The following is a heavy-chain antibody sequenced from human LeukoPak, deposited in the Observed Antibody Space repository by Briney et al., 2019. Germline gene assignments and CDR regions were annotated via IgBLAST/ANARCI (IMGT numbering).Heavy chain of an antibody. CDR3: ASPITMIFGGDHDAFDI. J-gene: IGHJ3*02. CDR2: IYSGGST. V-gene: IGHV3-66*01. D-gene: IGHD3-22*01. CDR1: GGSISSGTYY. Sequence: ETLSLTCTVSGGSISSGTYYWSWVRQAPGKGLEWVSVIYSGGSTYYADSVKGRFTISRDNSKNTLYLQMNSLRAEDTAVYYCASPITMIFGGDHDAFDIWGQGTMVTVSS.